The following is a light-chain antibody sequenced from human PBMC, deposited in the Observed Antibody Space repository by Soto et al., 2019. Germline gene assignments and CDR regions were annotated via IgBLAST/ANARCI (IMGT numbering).Light chain of an antibody. CDR1: QSVSSSY. CDR2: GAS. J-gene: IGKJ1*01. V-gene: IGKV3-20*01. Sequence: EIVLTQSPGTLSLSPGERATLSCRASQSVSSSYLAWYQHKPGQAPRLLISGASSRATGIPDWFSGGGSGADLTLTISGLEPEDFAAYFCQQYGSSPGTFGQGTKVEIK. CDR3: QQYGSSPGT.